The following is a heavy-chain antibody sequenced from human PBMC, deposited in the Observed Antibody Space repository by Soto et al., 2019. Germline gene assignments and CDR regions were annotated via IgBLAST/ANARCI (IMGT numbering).Heavy chain of an antibody. CDR3: VRDNNCALDY. J-gene: IGHJ4*02. V-gene: IGHV3-74*01. D-gene: IGHD2-21*01. Sequence: GGALRLSCADSGFIFISHRMNWVRQAPGKGLVWFSRIRPDGSDIWEVDFVQGRFTITGDNGRNRLYLQMNSLRDEDTAIQCCVRDNNCALDYWGQGTLVTVSS. CDR1: GFIFISHR. CDR2: IRPDGSDI.